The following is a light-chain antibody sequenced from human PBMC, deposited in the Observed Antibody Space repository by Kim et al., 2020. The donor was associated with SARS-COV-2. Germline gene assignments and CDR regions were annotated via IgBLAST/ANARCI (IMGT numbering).Light chain of an antibody. CDR2: DAS. V-gene: IGKV3-11*01. Sequence: LSPGERATLSCRASQSINPYLAWYQQKPGQAPRLLIYDASNRATGIPARFSGSGSGTDFTLTINSLEPEDFAVYYCQQRSNWPLTFGGGTKVDIK. CDR3: QQRSNWPLT. CDR1: QSINPY. J-gene: IGKJ4*01.